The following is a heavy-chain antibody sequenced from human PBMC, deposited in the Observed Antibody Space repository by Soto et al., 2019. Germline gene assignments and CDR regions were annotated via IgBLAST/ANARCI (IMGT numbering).Heavy chain of an antibody. V-gene: IGHV3-48*03. Sequence: GGSLRLSCAASGFTFSSYEMTWVRQAPGKGLEWVSYISSSGSTIYYADSVKGRFTISRDNAKNTLYLQMNSLRAEDTAVYYCARANGNSGAFDIGGQGTMVTVSS. CDR3: ARANGNSGAFDI. D-gene: IGHD2-8*01. J-gene: IGHJ3*02. CDR1: GFTFSSYE. CDR2: ISSSGSTI.